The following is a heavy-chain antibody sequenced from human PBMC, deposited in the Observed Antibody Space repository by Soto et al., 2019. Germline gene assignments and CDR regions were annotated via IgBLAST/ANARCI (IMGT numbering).Heavy chain of an antibody. J-gene: IGHJ4*02. CDR3: SRDLLGGSGTYWRY. V-gene: IGHV3-49*04. CDR1: GFTFGDYA. CDR2: MRSKAYGATT. Sequence: EVQLVDSGGGLVQPGRSLRLSCTGSGFTFGDYAVSWVRQAPGKGLEGVGFMRSKAYGATTEYAASVKGRFSISRDDSKRVAYLQMNSLKIEDTAVYYCSRDLLGGSGTYWRYWGQGTLVTVSS. D-gene: IGHD3-10*01.